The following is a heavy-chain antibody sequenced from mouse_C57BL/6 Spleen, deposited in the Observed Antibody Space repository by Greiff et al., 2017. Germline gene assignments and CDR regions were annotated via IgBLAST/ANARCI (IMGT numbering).Heavy chain of an antibody. J-gene: IGHJ4*01. CDR2: INPSSGYT. D-gene: IGHD1-1*01. V-gene: IGHV1-7*01. Sequence: VKLMESGAELAKPGASVKLSCKASGYTFTSYWMHWVKQRPGQGLEWIGYINPSSGYTKYNQKFKDKATLTADKSSSTAYLQLSSLTYEDSAVYYCARSLIATVVGDYAMDYWGQGTSVTVSS. CDR3: ARSLIATVVGDYAMDY. CDR1: GYTFTSYW.